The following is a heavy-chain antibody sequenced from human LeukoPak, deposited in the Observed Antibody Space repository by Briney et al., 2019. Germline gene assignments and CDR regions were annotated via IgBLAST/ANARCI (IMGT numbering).Heavy chain of an antibody. CDR3: APDLRGAAWSLDY. CDR2: LYSRGDP. D-gene: IGHD2-15*01. Sequence: PGGSLRLSCTASGFTVGNNYMSWVRQAPGKGLEWVSVLYSRGDPYYADSVKGRFTISRDSSKNTLYLQMNSLRAEDTAIYYCAPDLRGAAWSLDYWGQGTLVTVSS. V-gene: IGHV3-53*01. CDR1: GFTVGNNY. J-gene: IGHJ4*02.